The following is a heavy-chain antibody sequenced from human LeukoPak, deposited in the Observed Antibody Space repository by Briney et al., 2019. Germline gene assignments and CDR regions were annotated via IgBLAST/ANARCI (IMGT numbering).Heavy chain of an antibody. D-gene: IGHD6-13*01. Sequence: GASVKVSCKASGGTFSSYAISWVRQAPGQGLEWMGGIIPIFGTANYAQKFQGRVTITADESTSTAYMELSSLRSEDTAVYYCASPGYSSSWYPIYWYFDLWGRGTLVTVSS. V-gene: IGHV1-69*13. CDR1: GGTFSSYA. CDR3: ASPGYSSSWYPIYWYFDL. J-gene: IGHJ2*01. CDR2: IIPIFGTA.